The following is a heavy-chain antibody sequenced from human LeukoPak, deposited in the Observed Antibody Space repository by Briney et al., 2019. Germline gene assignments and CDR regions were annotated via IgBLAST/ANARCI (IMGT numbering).Heavy chain of an antibody. V-gene: IGHV3-11*01. Sequence: PGGSLRLSCAASGFTFRDYFMSWIRQAPGKGLEWVAYTNTAGNTIYYADSMKGRFTISRDNAKNSLYLQMNTLRAEDTAVYYWARATYYSSAVDAFDIWGQGTMVTVSP. D-gene: IGHD3-22*01. CDR3: ARATYYSSAVDAFDI. CDR2: TNTAGNTI. J-gene: IGHJ3*02. CDR1: GFTFRDYF.